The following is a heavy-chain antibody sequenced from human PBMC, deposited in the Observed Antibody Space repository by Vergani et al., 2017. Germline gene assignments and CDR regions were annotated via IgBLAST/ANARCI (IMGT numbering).Heavy chain of an antibody. CDR1: GASINNDFYY. D-gene: IGHD2-15*01. CDR3: ARTPPANDAPAWFAP. Sequence: QVQLQESGPGLVKPSQTLSLTCTVSGASINNDFYYWPWIRQPAGKGLEWIGRIYVSGITDYNSSLQSQVSMSVASSKNQFSLELYSVTAEDTAIYYCARTPPANDAPAWFAPWGRGIRVTVSS. J-gene: IGHJ5*02. V-gene: IGHV4-61*02. CDR2: IYVSGIT.